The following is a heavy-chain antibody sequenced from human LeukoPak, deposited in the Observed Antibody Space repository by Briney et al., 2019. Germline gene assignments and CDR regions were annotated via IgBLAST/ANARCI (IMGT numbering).Heavy chain of an antibody. CDR3: AREGYSSSWLHNWFDP. CDR2: ISSSSSTI. D-gene: IGHD6-13*01. V-gene: IGHV3-48*01. J-gene: IGHJ5*02. Sequence: GGSLRLSCAASGFTFSSYSMNWVRQAPGKGLEWVSYISSSSSTIYYADSVKGRFTISRDNAKNSLYLQMNSLRAEDTAVYYCAREGYSSSWLHNWFDPWGQGTLVTVSS. CDR1: GFTFSSYS.